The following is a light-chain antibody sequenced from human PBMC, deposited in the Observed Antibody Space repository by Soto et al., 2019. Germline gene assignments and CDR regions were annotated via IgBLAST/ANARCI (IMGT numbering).Light chain of an antibody. CDR1: SSNIGAGYD. CDR2: GNI. J-gene: IGLJ1*01. V-gene: IGLV1-40*01. Sequence: QSVLTRPPSVSGAPGQRVTISCTGSSSNIGAGYDVHWYQQLPGTAPKLLIYGNINRPSGVPDRFSGSKSGTSASLAITGLQAEDEADYYCQSYDTSLSGFYVFGTGTKVT. CDR3: QSYDTSLSGFYV.